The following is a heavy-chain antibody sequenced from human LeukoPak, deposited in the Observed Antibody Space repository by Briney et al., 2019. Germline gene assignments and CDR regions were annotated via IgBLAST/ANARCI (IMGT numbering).Heavy chain of an antibody. CDR2: IKEDGSEK. J-gene: IGHJ4*02. Sequence: GGSLRLFYPSSGFTVGTDWMSWVRQAPGKGLEWVANIKEDGSEKYYVDSVKGRFTISRDNAKNSLYLQMNSLRAEDTAVYYYATMGRIYSWGPGTLFTVSS. D-gene: IGHD3-10*01. CDR3: ATMGRIYS. CDR1: GFTVGTDW. V-gene: IGHV3-7*05.